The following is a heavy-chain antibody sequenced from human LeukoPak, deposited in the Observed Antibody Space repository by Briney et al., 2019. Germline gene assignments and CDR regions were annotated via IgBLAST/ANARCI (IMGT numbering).Heavy chain of an antibody. J-gene: IGHJ4*02. V-gene: IGHV3-7*03. Sequence: GGSLRLSCAASGFTFSSYGMHWVRQAPGKGLEWVASIKQDGSEKYYVDSVRGRFTISRDNAKNSLYLQMNSLRAEDTAVYYCARERGMFDYWGQGTLVTVSS. CDR1: GFTFSSYG. CDR3: ARERGMFDY. D-gene: IGHD6-13*01. CDR2: IKQDGSEK.